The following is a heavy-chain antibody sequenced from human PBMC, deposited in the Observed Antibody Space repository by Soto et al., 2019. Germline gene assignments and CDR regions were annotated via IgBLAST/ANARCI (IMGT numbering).Heavy chain of an antibody. CDR2: ISGSGGTT. Sequence: EVQLLESGGGLVQPGGSLRLSCAVSGYNFNSYVMSWVRQAPGKGLEWVSGISGSGGTTYYADSVKGRFTISRDNVKNTLFLLMNNLRVEDTAVYYCAKALGVVPPARASDHRGQGTLVTVSS. V-gene: IGHV3-23*01. D-gene: IGHD2-2*01. CDR1: GYNFNSYV. J-gene: IGHJ4*02. CDR3: AKALGVVPPARASDH.